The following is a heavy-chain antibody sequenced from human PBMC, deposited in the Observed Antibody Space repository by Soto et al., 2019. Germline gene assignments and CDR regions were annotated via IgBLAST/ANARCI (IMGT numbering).Heavy chain of an antibody. CDR3: ARDSAILPGTYFDY. J-gene: IGHJ4*02. CDR2: IIPILGIA. CDR1: GGTFSSYT. Sequence: SVKVSCKASGGTFSSYTISWVRQAPGQGLEWMGRIIPILGIANYAQKFQGRVTITSDTSATTGYMELSSLTSEDTAVYYCARDSAILPGTYFDYWGQ. V-gene: IGHV1-69*04. D-gene: IGHD6-13*01.